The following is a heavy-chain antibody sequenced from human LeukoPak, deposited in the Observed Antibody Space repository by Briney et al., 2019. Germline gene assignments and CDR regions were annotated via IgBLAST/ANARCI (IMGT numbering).Heavy chain of an antibody. CDR3: ARSPTRGYFDY. V-gene: IGHV3-48*03. CDR1: RFTFSSYE. J-gene: IGHJ4*02. D-gene: IGHD2-15*01. Sequence: QPGGSLRLSCAAFRFTFSSYEMNWVRQAPGKGLEWVSYISSTGSTIYYADSVKGRFTISRDNAKNSLYLQMNSLRAEDTAVYYCARSPTRGYFDYWGQGTLVTVSS. CDR2: ISSTGSTI.